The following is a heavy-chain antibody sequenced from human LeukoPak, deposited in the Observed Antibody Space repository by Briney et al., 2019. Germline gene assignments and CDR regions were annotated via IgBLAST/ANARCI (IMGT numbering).Heavy chain of an antibody. CDR2: MNPSSGNT. J-gene: IGHJ6*02. D-gene: IGHD3-10*01. CDR3: ARGPTLVRGVIMPDSVGGMDV. Sequence: ASVKVSCKASGFTFTSYDINWVRQAPGQGLEWMGWMNPSSGNTRYAQKVQGRITMTRDTSISTAYMELSSLRSEDTAVYYCARGPTLVRGVIMPDSVGGMDVWGQGTTVTVSS. CDR1: GFTFTSYD. V-gene: IGHV1-8*01.